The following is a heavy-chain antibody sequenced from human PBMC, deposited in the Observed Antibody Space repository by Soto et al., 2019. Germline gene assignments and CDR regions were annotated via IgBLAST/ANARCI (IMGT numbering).Heavy chain of an antibody. CDR3: ARPDEGGYSSNHHYYYALDV. Sequence: GASVKVSCKASGGTFRSYSISWVRQAPVQGLEWMGGIIPIFDITNYAQKFQGRVTITADESTSTAYMELSSLGSDDTAVYYCARPDEGGYSSNHHYYYALDVWGQGTTVTVSS. J-gene: IGHJ6*02. D-gene: IGHD3-22*01. CDR1: GGTFRSYS. CDR2: IIPIFDIT. V-gene: IGHV1-69*13.